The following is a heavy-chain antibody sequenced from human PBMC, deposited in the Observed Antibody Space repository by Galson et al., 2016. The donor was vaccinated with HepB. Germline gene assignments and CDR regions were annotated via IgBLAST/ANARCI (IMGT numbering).Heavy chain of an antibody. Sequence: SVKVSCKASGGTFSSYAISWVRQAPGQGLEWMGVIINLYGTANYALKFQGRVTITADESTSTAHVEVSSLRYGDTAVYYCARVRDGYNTHFYYGMDVWGQGTSVTVS. CDR2: IINLYGTA. CDR1: GGTFSSYA. J-gene: IGHJ6*02. CDR3: ARVRDGYNTHFYYGMDV. D-gene: IGHD5-24*01. V-gene: IGHV1-69*13.